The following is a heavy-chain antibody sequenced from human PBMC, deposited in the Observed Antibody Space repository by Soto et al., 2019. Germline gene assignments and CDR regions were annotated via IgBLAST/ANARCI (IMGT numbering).Heavy chain of an antibody. CDR2: VLPITGST. CDR1: GGLFSVFS. D-gene: IGHD5-12*01. Sequence: QVQLVQSGAEVKKSGSSVKVSCKTSGGLFSVFSFNWVRQAPGQGLEWMGGVLPITGSTDYDQKFQGRLTITADRSTSTMYMELSRLTSDDTANYYCATIRVRGGPLRFEDGGQGTLISVSS. J-gene: IGHJ4*01. V-gene: IGHV1-69*06. CDR3: ATIRVRGGPLRFED.